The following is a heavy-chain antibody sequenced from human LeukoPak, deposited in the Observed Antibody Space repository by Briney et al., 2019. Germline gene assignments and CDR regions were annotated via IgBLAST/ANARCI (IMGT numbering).Heavy chain of an antibody. J-gene: IGHJ3*02. Sequence: ASVKVSCKASGYTFTSYYIHWVRQAPGQGLEWMGIINPSGGSANYAQKFQGRVTMTRDTSTSTVYMELSSLRSEDTAVYYCATDHPITILDAFDIWGQGTMVTVSS. D-gene: IGHD3-10*01. CDR3: ATDHPITILDAFDI. V-gene: IGHV1-46*01. CDR1: GYTFTSYY. CDR2: INPSGGSA.